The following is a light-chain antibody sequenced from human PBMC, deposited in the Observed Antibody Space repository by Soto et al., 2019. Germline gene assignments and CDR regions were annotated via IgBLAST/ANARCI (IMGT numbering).Light chain of an antibody. Sequence: DIQMTQSPSSLSASVGDRVTITCRASQGIRNDLAWYQQKPGKAPKRLIYAASSLQSGVPSRFSGSRSGTEFTLTISSLQPEDVATYYCLQHNSDPAITFGQGTRLEIK. CDR1: QGIRND. V-gene: IGKV1-17*01. J-gene: IGKJ5*01. CDR3: LQHNSDPAIT. CDR2: AAS.